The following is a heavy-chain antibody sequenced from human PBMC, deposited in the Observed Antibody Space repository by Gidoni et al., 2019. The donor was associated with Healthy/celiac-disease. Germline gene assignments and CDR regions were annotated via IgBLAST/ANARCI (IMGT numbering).Heavy chain of an antibody. CDR3: ARTAAHHYYGSGSYPLVGNWFDP. CDR1: GGSISSGAYY. J-gene: IGHJ5*02. Sequence: QVQLQESGPGLVKPSQTLSLTCTVSGGSISSGAYYWSWIRQPPGKGLEWIGYIYYSGSTYYNPSLKSRVTISVDTSKNQFSLKLSSVTAADTAVYYCARTAAHHYYGSGSYPLVGNWFDPWGQGTLVTVSS. CDR2: IYYSGST. V-gene: IGHV4-30-4*01. D-gene: IGHD3-10*01.